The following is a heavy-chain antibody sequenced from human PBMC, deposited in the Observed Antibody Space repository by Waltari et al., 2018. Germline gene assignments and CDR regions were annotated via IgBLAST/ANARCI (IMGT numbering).Heavy chain of an antibody. J-gene: IGHJ5*02. CDR3: ARGDSSWFDGGNWFDP. V-gene: IGHV4-38-2*01. Sequence: QVQLQESGPGLVKPSETLSLTCAVSDYSISSGYYWGWIRQPPEKGLEWIGSLYHGGSTYYNPSLKSRVTISVDTSKNQFSLKLSSVTAADTAVYYCARGDSSWFDGGNWFDPWGQGTLVTVSS. CDR1: DYSISSGYY. D-gene: IGHD6-13*01. CDR2: LYHGGST.